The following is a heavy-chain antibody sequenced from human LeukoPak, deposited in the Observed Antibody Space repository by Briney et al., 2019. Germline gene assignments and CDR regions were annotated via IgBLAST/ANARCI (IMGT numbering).Heavy chain of an antibody. J-gene: IGHJ4*02. CDR2: ISSSSSYI. CDR1: GFTFSSYN. CDR3: ARDLSVGAKPDLGFDY. V-gene: IGHV3-21*01. Sequence: PGGSLRLSCAASGFTFSSYNMNWVRQAPGKGLEWVSSISSSSSYIYYADSVKGRFTISRDNAKNSLYLQMISLRAEDTAVYYCARDLSVGAKPDLGFDYWGQGTLVTVSS. D-gene: IGHD1-26*01.